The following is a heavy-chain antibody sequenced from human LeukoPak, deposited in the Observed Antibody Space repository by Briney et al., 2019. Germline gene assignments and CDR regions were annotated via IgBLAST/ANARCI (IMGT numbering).Heavy chain of an antibody. D-gene: IGHD6-19*01. V-gene: IGHV4-61*01. CDR3: ARDFEGLVHDY. CDR1: GGSVSSGSYC. Sequence: PSETLSLTCTVSGGSVSSGSYCWSWIRQPPGKGLEWIGYIYYSGSTNYNPSLKSRVTISVDTSKNQFSLKLSSVTAADTAVYYCARDFEGLVHDYWGQGTLVTVSS. J-gene: IGHJ4*02. CDR2: IYYSGST.